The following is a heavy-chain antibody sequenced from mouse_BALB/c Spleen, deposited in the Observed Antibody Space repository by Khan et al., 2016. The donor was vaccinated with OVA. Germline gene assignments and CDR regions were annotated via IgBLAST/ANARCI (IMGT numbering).Heavy chain of an antibody. CDR2: ISSGGSYT. V-gene: IGHV5-6-4*01. Sequence: EVELVESGGDLVKPGGSLKLSCAASGFTFSSYTMSWVRQTPEKRLEWVATISSGGSYTYYPDSVKGRFTISRDHAKNTLYLQMSSLKSEDTAMYYCTRDGNYAHWYFDVWGAGTTVTVSS. CDR3: TRDGNYAHWYFDV. D-gene: IGHD2-1*01. J-gene: IGHJ1*01. CDR1: GFTFSSYT.